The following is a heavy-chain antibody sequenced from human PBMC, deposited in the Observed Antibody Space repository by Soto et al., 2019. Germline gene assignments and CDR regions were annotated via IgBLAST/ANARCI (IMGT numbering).Heavy chain of an antibody. J-gene: IGHJ4*02. V-gene: IGHV4-34*01. Sequence: SETLSLTCXVXGGSFSGYYWSWIRQPPGKGLEWIGEINHNGNINYNPSLESRATISLDTSKNQVSLRLTSVTAADTAVYFCARAPGGVTYLTVWGQGTLVTVSS. CDR2: INHNGNI. D-gene: IGHD5-18*01. CDR3: ARAPGGVTYLTV. CDR1: GGSFSGYY.